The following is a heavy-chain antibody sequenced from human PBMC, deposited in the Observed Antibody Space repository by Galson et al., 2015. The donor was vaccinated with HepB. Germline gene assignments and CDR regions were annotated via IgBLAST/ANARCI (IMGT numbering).Heavy chain of an antibody. J-gene: IGHJ4*02. Sequence: SLRLSCAASGFTFSSYSMNWVRQAPGKGLEWVSSISSSSSYIYYADSVKGRFTISRDNAKNSLYLQMNSLRAEDTAVYYCARDKRGPGGIVVVPAAMASWGQGTLVPVS. V-gene: IGHV3-21*01. CDR1: GFTFSSYS. CDR2: ISSSSSYI. CDR3: ARDKRGPGGIVVVPAAMAS. D-gene: IGHD2-2*01.